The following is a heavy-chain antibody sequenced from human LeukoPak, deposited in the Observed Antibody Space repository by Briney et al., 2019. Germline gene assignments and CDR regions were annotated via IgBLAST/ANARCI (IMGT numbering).Heavy chain of an antibody. D-gene: IGHD2-2*01. CDR1: GFTFDGYA. J-gene: IGHJ4*02. CDR2: ISGDGGST. Sequence: GGSLKLSCEASGFTFDGYAMNWVRQAPGQGLEWVSLISGDGGSTYYADSVKGRFTISRDNAKNSLYLQMNSLRAEDTALYYCAREGRAYCSSTSCYRGLAYWGQGTLVTVSS. CDR3: AREGRAYCSSTSCYRGLAY. V-gene: IGHV3-43*02.